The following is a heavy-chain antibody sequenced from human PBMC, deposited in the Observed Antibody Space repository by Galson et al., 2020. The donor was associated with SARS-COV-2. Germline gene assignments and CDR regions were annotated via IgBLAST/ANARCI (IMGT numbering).Heavy chain of an antibody. Sequence: ASETLSLTCTVSGGSISSSSYYWGWIRQPPGKGLEWIGSIYYSGSTYYNPSLKSRVTISVDTSKNQFSLKLSSVTAADTAVYYCARLRVSPHIVVVTAIYFGYWGQGTLVTVSS. D-gene: IGHD2-21*02. J-gene: IGHJ4*02. CDR1: GGSISSSSYY. CDR2: IYYSGST. V-gene: IGHV4-39*01. CDR3: ARLRVSPHIVVVTAIYFGY.